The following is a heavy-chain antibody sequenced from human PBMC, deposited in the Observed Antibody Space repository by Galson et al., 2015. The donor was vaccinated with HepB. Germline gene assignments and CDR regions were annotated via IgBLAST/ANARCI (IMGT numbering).Heavy chain of an antibody. V-gene: IGHV1-69*13. CDR1: GDTFSSSG. J-gene: IGHJ4*02. CDR3: SRPKLGYCRGVSCYSSLSY. CDR2: ITPIFGTA. Sequence: SVKVSCKASGDTFSSSGISWVRQAPGQGLEWMGGITPIFGTANYAQIFQGRVTITADESTSTVYMELSSLSSEDTAVYYCSRPKLGYCRGVSCYSSLSYWGQGTLVTVSS. D-gene: IGHD2-15*01.